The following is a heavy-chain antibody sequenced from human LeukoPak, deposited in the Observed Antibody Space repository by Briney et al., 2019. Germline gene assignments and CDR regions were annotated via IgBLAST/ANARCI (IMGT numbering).Heavy chain of an antibody. CDR2: IYYSRCT. D-gene: IGHD2-21*01. CDR1: GGSISSGGYY. Sequence: SETLSLTCTVSGGSISSGGYYWSWIGQHPGKGLEWIGYIYYSRCTYYNPSLKSRVTISVDTSKNQFSLKLSSVTAADTAVDYCAAYSKTFEPWGQGTLVTVSS. J-gene: IGHJ5*02. CDR3: AAYSKTFEP. V-gene: IGHV4-31*03.